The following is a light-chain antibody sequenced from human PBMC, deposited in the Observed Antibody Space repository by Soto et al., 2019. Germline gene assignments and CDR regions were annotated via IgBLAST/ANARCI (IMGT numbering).Light chain of an antibody. Sequence: SVLTQPPSVSAAPGQKVTISCSGSSSNIGKNYVPWYQQLPGTAPKLLVYSGNQRPSGVPDRFSGSKSGTSASLAISGLQSEDESDYYCAAWDDSLSAYVFATGTKVTVL. CDR2: SGN. CDR3: AAWDDSLSAYV. J-gene: IGLJ1*01. V-gene: IGLV1-47*02. CDR1: SSNIGKNY.